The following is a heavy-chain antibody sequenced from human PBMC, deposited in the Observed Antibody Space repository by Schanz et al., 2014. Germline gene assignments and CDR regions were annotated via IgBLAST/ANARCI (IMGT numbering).Heavy chain of an antibody. CDR1: GFTFSSYA. Sequence: EVQLLESGGGLVQPGGSLRLSCAASGFTFSSYAMSWVRQAPGKGLEWVSYVSRSTPDIYYADSVKGRFTMSRDNAKNSVCLQMNSLRAEDTAVYYCVRDSLFAFDYWGQGTLVTVSS. D-gene: IGHD2-21*01. J-gene: IGHJ4*02. CDR2: VSRSTPDI. CDR3: VRDSLFAFDY. V-gene: IGHV3-48*01.